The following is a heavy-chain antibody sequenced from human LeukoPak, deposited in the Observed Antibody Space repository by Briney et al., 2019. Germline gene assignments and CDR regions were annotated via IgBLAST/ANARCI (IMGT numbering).Heavy chain of an antibody. Sequence: GASVKVSCGASGGTFSSYAISWVRQAPGQGLEWMGGIIPIFGTANYAQKFQGRVTITTDESTSTAYMELSSLRSEDTAVYYCASRGGNYVDYYYMDVWGKGTTATVSS. CDR3: ASRGGNYVDYYYMDV. CDR2: IIPIFGTA. D-gene: IGHD1-26*01. V-gene: IGHV1-69*05. J-gene: IGHJ6*03. CDR1: GGTFSSYA.